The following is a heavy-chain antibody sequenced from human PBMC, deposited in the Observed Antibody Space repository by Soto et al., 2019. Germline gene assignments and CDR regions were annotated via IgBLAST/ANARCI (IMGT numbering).Heavy chain of an antibody. J-gene: IGHJ3*02. Sequence: QVQLVQSGAEVKKPGSSVKVSCKASGGTFSSYAISWVRQAPGQGLEWMGGIIPIFGTANYAQKFQGRVTITADESTGTAYMELSSLRSEDTAVYYCARGGEGYCSGGSCYQRDAFDIWGQGTMVTVSS. CDR3: ARGGEGYCSGGSCYQRDAFDI. CDR2: IIPIFGTA. CDR1: GGTFSSYA. V-gene: IGHV1-69*01. D-gene: IGHD2-15*01.